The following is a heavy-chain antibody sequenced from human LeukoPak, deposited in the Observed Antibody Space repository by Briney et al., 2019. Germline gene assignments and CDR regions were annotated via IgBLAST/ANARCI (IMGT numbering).Heavy chain of an antibody. D-gene: IGHD2-15*01. CDR1: GFTFSSYS. Sequence: GGSLRLSCAASGFTFSSYSMSWVRQAPGKGLEWVSTLSGSGASTSYADSVKGRFTISRDNSKNTLYLQMNSLRAEDTARYYCAKQKGYCSGGSCYYSDYWGQGTLVTVSS. J-gene: IGHJ4*02. CDR2: LSGSGAST. CDR3: AKQKGYCSGGSCYYSDY. V-gene: IGHV3-23*01.